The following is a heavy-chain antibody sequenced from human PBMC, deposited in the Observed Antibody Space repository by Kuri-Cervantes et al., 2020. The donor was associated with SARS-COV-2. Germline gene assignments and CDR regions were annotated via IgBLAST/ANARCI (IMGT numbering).Heavy chain of an antibody. J-gene: IGHJ4*02. V-gene: IGHV3-7*01. Sequence: GGSLRLSCAASGFTFSSYAMHWVRQAPGKGLEWVANIKQDGSEKYYVDSVKGRFTISRDNAKNSLYLQMNSLRAEDTAVYCCASQIGIFWNWGQGTLVTVSS. CDR1: GFTFSSYA. D-gene: IGHD3-3*01. CDR2: IKQDGSEK. CDR3: ASQIGIFWN.